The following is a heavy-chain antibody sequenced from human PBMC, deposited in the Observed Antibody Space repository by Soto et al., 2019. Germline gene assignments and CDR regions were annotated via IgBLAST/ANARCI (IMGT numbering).Heavy chain of an antibody. Sequence: ASETLSLTCAVSGGSVTNNNCWGWVRQPPGKGLEWIGEIYRTGSTNYNPSLKSRVTISVDTSKNQFSLKLSSVTAADTAVYYCAREFFGAGNWFDPWGQGTLVTVSS. V-gene: IGHV4-4*02. J-gene: IGHJ5*02. D-gene: IGHD3-3*01. CDR1: GGSVTNNNC. CDR3: AREFFGAGNWFDP. CDR2: IYRTGST.